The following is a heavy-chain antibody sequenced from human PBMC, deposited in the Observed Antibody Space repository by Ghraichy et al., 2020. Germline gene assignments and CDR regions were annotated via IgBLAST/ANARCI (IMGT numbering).Heavy chain of an antibody. Sequence: ASVKVSCKASGYSFTSYGISWVRQAPGQGLEWMGWISAYNGNTNYAQKLQGRVTMTTDTSTSTAYMELRSLGSDDTAVYYCARDRGGVATLHYYYGMDVWGQGTTVTVSS. CDR1: GYSFTSYG. V-gene: IGHV1-18*01. D-gene: IGHD5-12*01. CDR2: ISAYNGNT. CDR3: ARDRGGVATLHYYYGMDV. J-gene: IGHJ6*02.